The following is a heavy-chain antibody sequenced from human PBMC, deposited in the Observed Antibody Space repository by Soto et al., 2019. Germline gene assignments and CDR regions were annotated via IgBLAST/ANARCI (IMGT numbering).Heavy chain of an antibody. Sequence: LRLSCAASGFTFSSYAMHWVRQAPGKGLEWVAVISYDGSNKYYADSVKGRFTISRDNSKNTLYLQMNSLRAEDTAVYYCAGGASGWFSPPDYWGQGTLVTVSS. CDR1: GFTFSSYA. CDR3: AGGASGWFSPPDY. V-gene: IGHV3-30-3*01. J-gene: IGHJ4*02. D-gene: IGHD6-19*01. CDR2: ISYDGSNK.